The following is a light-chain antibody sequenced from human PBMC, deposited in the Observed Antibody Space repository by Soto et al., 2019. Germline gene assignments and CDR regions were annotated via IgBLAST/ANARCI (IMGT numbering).Light chain of an antibody. CDR2: DAS. Sequence: DMQMTQSPSTLSASVGDRITITCRASQSISRSLAWYQQKPGQAPKFLIYDASTLESGVPLRFSGSGSGTEFTLTIRSLQPDDFATYYCLQYNIYWTFGQGTKVEIK. CDR3: LQYNIYWT. V-gene: IGKV1-5*01. J-gene: IGKJ1*01. CDR1: QSISRS.